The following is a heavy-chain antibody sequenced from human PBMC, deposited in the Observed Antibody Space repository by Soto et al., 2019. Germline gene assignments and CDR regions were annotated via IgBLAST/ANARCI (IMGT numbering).Heavy chain of an antibody. V-gene: IGHV4-30-2*01. D-gene: IGHD3-22*01. CDR1: GGSISSGGYS. Sequence: SETLSLTCAVSGGSISSGGYSWSWIRQPPGKGLEWIGYIYHSGSTYYNPSLKSRVTISVDRSKNQFSLKLSSVTAADTAVYYCARVRMDYYDSSGYYFDYWGQGTLVTVSS. J-gene: IGHJ4*02. CDR3: ARVRMDYYDSSGYYFDY. CDR2: IYHSGST.